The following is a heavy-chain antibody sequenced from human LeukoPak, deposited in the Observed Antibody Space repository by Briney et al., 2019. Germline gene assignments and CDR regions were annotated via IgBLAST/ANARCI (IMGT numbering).Heavy chain of an antibody. CDR1: GFTFSSYA. J-gene: IGHJ4*02. Sequence: GGSLRLSCAASGFTFSSYAMHWVRQAPGKGLEWVAVISYDGSNKYYADSVKGRFTISRDNSKNTLYLQMNSLRAEDTAVYYCGRDPDGYNAPDYWGQGTLVTVSS. V-gene: IGHV3-30-3*01. CDR2: ISYDGSNK. D-gene: IGHD5-24*01. CDR3: GRDPDGYNAPDY.